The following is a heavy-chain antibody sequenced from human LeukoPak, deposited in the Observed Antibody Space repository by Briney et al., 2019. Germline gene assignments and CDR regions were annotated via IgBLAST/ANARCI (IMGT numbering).Heavy chain of an antibody. CDR2: IFHTGST. Sequence: SETLSLTCTVSGYSISSGYYWAWIRQPPGKGLEWIGSIFHTGSTYHNPSLKSRVTISVDTSKNQFSLKLSSVTAADTAVYYCARVEEGYGSGRRENYYYYYMDVWGKGTTVTISS. CDR1: GYSISSGYY. CDR3: ARVEEGYGSGRRENYYYYYMDV. J-gene: IGHJ6*03. D-gene: IGHD3-10*01. V-gene: IGHV4-38-2*02.